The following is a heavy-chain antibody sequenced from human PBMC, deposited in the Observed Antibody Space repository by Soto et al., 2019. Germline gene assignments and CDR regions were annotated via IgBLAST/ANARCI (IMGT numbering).Heavy chain of an antibody. CDR2: IPSRGRP. D-gene: IGHD5-12*01. CDR1: GASVAGGSYY. CDR3: ARDTYSGYDFGL. V-gene: IGHV4-30-4*01. Sequence: QVQLRESGPGLVKPSQTLSLTCSVSGASVAGGSYYWSWVRQPPGKGLEWIGYIPSRGRPFYNPSRTSRGTISADTSKNQRSRQLTSGTAADTAVYYCARDTYSGYDFGLWGQGTLVTVSS. J-gene: IGHJ5*02.